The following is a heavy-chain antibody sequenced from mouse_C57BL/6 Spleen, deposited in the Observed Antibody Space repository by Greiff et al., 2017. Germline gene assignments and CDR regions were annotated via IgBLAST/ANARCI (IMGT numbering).Heavy chain of an antibody. D-gene: IGHD1-1*01. J-gene: IGHJ1*03. Sequence: VQLQQSGAELVRPGASVKLSCTASGFNIKDYYMHWVKQRPEQGLEWIGRIDPEDGDTEYAPKFPGKATMTADTSSNTAYLQLSSLTSEDTAVYYCTKIDITTVVADYWYFDVWGTGTTVTVSS. CDR3: TKIDITTVVADYWYFDV. CDR1: GFNIKDYY. CDR2: IDPEDGDT. V-gene: IGHV14-1*01.